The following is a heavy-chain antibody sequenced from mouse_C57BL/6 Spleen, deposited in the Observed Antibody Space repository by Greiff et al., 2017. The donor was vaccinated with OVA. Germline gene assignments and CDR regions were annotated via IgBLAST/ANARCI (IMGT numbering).Heavy chain of an antibody. J-gene: IGHJ3*01. CDR2: IYPGDGDT. CDR1: GYAFSSYW. V-gene: IGHV1-80*01. D-gene: IGHD2-3*01. Sequence: QVQLQQSGAELVKPGASVKISCKASGYAFSSYWMNWVKQRPGKGLEWIGQIYPGDGDTNYNGKFKGKATLTADTSSSTAYMQLSSLTSEDAAVYFCAKGEGYYFGWFAYWGQGTLVTVSA. CDR3: AKGEGYYFGWFAY.